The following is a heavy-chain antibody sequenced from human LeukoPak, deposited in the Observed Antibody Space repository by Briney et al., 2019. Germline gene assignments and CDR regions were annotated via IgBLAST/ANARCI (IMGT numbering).Heavy chain of an antibody. CDR1: GFVLSRYS. J-gene: IGHJ4*02. D-gene: IGHD3-10*01. V-gene: IGHV3-48*01. CDR2: ISSASSTI. CDR3: VRDVVEWELRSFDY. Sequence: PGGSLRLSCAASGFVLSRYSMSWVRQAPGKGLEWVSYISSASSTIYYADSVKGRSTTSRDNARNSLYLQMDNLRVEDTAVYYCVRDVVEWELRSFDYWGQGTLVTVSS.